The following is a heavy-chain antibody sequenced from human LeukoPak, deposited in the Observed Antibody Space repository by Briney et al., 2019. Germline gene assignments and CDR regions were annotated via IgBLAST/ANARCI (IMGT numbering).Heavy chain of an antibody. Sequence: SVKVSCKASGGTFSSYAISWVRQAPGQGLEWMGRIIPIFGIANYAQKFQGRVTITTDESTSTAYMELSSLRSEDTAVYYCARVVGGATGNNWFDPWGQGTLVTVSS. D-gene: IGHD1-14*01. V-gene: IGHV1-69*05. CDR1: GGTFSSYA. CDR2: IIPIFGIA. J-gene: IGHJ5*02. CDR3: ARVVGGATGNNWFDP.